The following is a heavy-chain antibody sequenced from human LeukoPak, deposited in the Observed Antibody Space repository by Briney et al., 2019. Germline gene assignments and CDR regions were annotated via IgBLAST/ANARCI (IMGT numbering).Heavy chain of an antibody. CDR2: ISSSSSYI. CDR1: GFTFSSYS. D-gene: IGHD2-2*01. J-gene: IGHJ3*02. Sequence: GGSLRLSCAASGFTFSSYSMNWVRQAPGKGLEWVSSISSSSSYIYYAHSVKGRFTISRDNAKNSLYLQMKSLRAEDTAVYYCARDLVVPAAMDAFDIWGQGTMVTVSS. CDR3: ARDLVVPAAMDAFDI. V-gene: IGHV3-21*01.